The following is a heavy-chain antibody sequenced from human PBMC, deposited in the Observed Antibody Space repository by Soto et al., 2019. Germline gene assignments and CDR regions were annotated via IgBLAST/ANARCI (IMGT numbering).Heavy chain of an antibody. D-gene: IGHD6-13*01. CDR3: ARGYRSPVIAAAGTGYYYGMDV. Sequence: SETLSLTCAVYGGSFSGYYWSWIRQPPGKGLEWIGEINHSGSTNYNPSLKSRVTISVDTSKNQFSLKLSSVTAADTAVYYCARGYRSPVIAAAGTGYYYGMDVWGQGTTVTVSS. J-gene: IGHJ6*02. V-gene: IGHV4-34*01. CDR1: GGSFSGYY. CDR2: INHSGST.